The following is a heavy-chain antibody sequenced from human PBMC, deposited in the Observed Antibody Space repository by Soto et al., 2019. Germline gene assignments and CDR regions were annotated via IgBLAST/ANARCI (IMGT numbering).Heavy chain of an antibody. J-gene: IGHJ6*03. V-gene: IGHV1-2*04. Sequence: GESLKISCKASGYTFTGYYMHWVRQAPGQGLEWMGWINPNSGGTNYAQKFQGWVTMTRDTSISTAYMELSRLRSDDTAVYYCARDLREVVVVPAASYYYYYMDGWGKGTTVTVS. CDR3: ARDLREVVVVPAASYYYYYMDG. D-gene: IGHD2-2*01. CDR2: INPNSGGT. CDR1: GYTFTGYY.